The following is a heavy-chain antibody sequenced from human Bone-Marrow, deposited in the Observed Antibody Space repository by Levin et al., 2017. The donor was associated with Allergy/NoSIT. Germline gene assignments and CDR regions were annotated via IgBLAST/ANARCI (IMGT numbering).Heavy chain of an antibody. V-gene: IGHV1-69*04. CDR2: ITPILNVA. Sequence: KISCKASGGTLNKYTFTWVRQAPGQGLEWMGRITPILNVANYAQKFQDRVTITADKSTSTVYMEVNSLRSEDTAVYYCARDIDRCGYCTNGGCYDCNLDYWGQGTLVTVFS. CDR3: ARDIDRCGYCTNGGCYDCNLDY. D-gene: IGHD2-8*01. CDR1: GGTLNKYT. J-gene: IGHJ4*02.